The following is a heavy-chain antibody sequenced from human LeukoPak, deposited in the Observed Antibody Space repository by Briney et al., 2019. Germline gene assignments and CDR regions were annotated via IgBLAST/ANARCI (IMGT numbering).Heavy chain of an antibody. CDR2: ISGSGGST. J-gene: IGHJ4*02. CDR3: AKRADIVVVPAAIGDY. Sequence: GGSLRLSCAASGFTFSSYAMSWVRQAPGKGLEWVSAISGSGGSTYYADSVKGRFTIPRDNSKNTLYLQMNSLRAEDTAVYYCAKRADIVVVPAAIGDYWGQGTLVTVSS. CDR1: GFTFSSYA. D-gene: IGHD2-2*02. V-gene: IGHV3-23*01.